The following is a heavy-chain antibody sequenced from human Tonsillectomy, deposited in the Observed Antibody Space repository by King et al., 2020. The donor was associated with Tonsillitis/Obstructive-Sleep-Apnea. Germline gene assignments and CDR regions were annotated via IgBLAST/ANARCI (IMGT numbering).Heavy chain of an antibody. CDR1: GYSFTSYW. V-gene: IGHV5-51*01. CDR3: ARITIFGLITPDRGGFDY. CDR2: IYPGDSDT. Sequence: QLVQSGAEVKKPGASLKISCKGSGYSFTSYWIGWVRQMPGKGLEWMGIIYPGDSDTRYSPSFQGQVTISADKSISTAYLQWSSLKASDTAIYYCARITIFGLITPDRGGFDYWGQGTLVTVSS. D-gene: IGHD3-3*01. J-gene: IGHJ4*02.